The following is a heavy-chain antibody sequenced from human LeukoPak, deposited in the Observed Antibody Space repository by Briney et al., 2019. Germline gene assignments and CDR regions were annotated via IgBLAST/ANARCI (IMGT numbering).Heavy chain of an antibody. D-gene: IGHD2-2*01. CDR1: GGSISSGGYY. CDR2: IYYSGST. V-gene: IGHV4-31*03. CDR3: ARDQYCSSTSCYLGNGMDV. Sequence: SETLSLTCTVSGGSISSGGYYWSWIRQHPGTGLEWIGYIYYSGSTYYNPSLKSRVTISVDTSKNQFSLKLSSVTAADTAVYYCARDQYCSSTSCYLGNGMDVWGQGTTVTVSS. J-gene: IGHJ6*02.